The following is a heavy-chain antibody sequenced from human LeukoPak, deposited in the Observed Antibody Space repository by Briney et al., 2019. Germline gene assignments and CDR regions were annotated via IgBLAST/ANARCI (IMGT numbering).Heavy chain of an antibody. V-gene: IGHV4-34*01. Sequence: PSETLSLTCAVYGGSFSGYYWSWIRQPPGKGLEWIGEINHSGGTNYNPSLKSRVTISVDTSKNQFSLKLSSVTAADTAVYYCASGGGYCSGGSCYPYYFDYWGQGTLVTVSS. J-gene: IGHJ4*02. CDR3: ASGGGYCSGGSCYPYYFDY. D-gene: IGHD2-15*01. CDR2: INHSGGT. CDR1: GGSFSGYY.